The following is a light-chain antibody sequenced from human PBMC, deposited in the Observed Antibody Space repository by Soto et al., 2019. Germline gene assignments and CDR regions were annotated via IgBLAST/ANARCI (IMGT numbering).Light chain of an antibody. J-gene: IGLJ2*01. Sequence: SYELTQPPSVSVAPGQTARITCGGNDIGSYSVHWYQQRPGQAPVLVVYDDSDRPSGIPERFSGSNSGNTATLAISSVEVGDEAAYYCQVWDSSSDHAVFGGGTKLTVL. CDR3: QVWDSSSDHAV. CDR1: DIGSYS. V-gene: IGLV3-21*02. CDR2: DDS.